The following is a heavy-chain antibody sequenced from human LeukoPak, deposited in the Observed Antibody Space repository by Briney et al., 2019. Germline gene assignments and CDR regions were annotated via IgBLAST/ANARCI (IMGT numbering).Heavy chain of an antibody. CDR3: AKGDAEWGVRYFDY. CDR2: ITGSDDST. D-gene: IGHD3-3*01. J-gene: IGHJ4*02. CDR1: AIIYRCCF. Sequence: GDPLRHFHESSAIIYRCCFMSSLPHPPVSPPESISPITGSDDSTSYADSVKGRFTMSRDNSKNTMYLQMNSLRAADTAVYYCAKGDAEWGVRYFDYWGQGIVVTVSS. V-gene: IGHV3-23*01.